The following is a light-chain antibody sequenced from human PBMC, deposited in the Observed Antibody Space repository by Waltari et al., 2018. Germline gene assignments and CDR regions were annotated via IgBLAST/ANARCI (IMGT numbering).Light chain of an antibody. CDR3: QQYGTSPLT. CDR1: QSVSNNY. Sequence: EIVLTQSPGTLSLSQGERATLPCRASQSVSNNYLAWYQQKPGQAPRLLIYGASSRATCIPDRFSGSGSGTDFTLTISRLEPEDFAVYYCQQYGTSPLTFGGGTKVEIK. CDR2: GAS. V-gene: IGKV3-20*01. J-gene: IGKJ4*01.